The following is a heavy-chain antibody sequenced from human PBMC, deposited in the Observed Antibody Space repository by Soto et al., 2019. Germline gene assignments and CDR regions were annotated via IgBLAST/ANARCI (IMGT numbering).Heavy chain of an antibody. V-gene: IGHV4-34*01. J-gene: IGHJ5*02. Sequence: SATLTLACAVYGGSVICYYGNWIRQPPGKGLEWIGEINHTGGTHYNPSLKSRVTMSVDTSKNQFSLRLSSVTAADTAIYYCATRITVFGLLIPPFDPWGQGTQVTVSS. CDR3: ATRITVFGLLIPPFDP. D-gene: IGHD3-3*01. CDR2: INHTGGT. CDR1: GGSVICYY.